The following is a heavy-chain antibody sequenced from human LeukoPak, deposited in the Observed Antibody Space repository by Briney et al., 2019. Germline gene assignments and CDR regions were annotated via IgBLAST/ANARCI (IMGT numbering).Heavy chain of an antibody. CDR1: GFTFINYS. Sequence: GGSLRLSCTASGFTFINYSMNWVRQAPGKGLEWVAVISYDGSSKYYADSVKGRFTISRDNSKNTLYLQMNSLRAEDTAVYYCAREGGSSGWYVGDFDYWGQGTLVTVSS. CDR2: ISYDGSSK. V-gene: IGHV3-30*04. D-gene: IGHD6-19*01. J-gene: IGHJ4*02. CDR3: AREGGSSGWYVGDFDY.